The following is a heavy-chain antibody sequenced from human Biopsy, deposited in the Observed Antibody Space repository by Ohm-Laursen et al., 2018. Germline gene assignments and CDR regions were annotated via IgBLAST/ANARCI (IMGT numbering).Heavy chain of an antibody. D-gene: IGHD3-10*01. Sequence: RSLRLSCAASGFNFNHYAMQWVRQVPGKGLEWVSSISWSNDNIHYADSVKGRFTISRDNAKNSLYLQMNSLRAGDTAFYYCARVRKGFGESGSQYNSDMDVWGQGTTVTVSS. CDR1: GFNFNHYA. V-gene: IGHV3-9*01. CDR3: ARVRKGFGESGSQYNSDMDV. J-gene: IGHJ6*02. CDR2: ISWSNDNI.